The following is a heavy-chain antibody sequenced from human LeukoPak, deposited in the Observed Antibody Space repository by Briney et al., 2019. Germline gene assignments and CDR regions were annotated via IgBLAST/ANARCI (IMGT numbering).Heavy chain of an antibody. D-gene: IGHD1-26*01. J-gene: IGHJ4*02. CDR3: ARIRWQLVGPYFDY. CDR2: IYSSGNT. CDR1: GDSISTYY. V-gene: IGHV4-59*01. Sequence: PSETLSLTCSFSGDSISTYYWSWIRQSPGKGLEWIGHIYSSGNTDYNSSLKSRVTISVDTSKSQFSLRLSSVTATDTAVYYCARIRWQLVGPYFDYWGQGILVTVSS.